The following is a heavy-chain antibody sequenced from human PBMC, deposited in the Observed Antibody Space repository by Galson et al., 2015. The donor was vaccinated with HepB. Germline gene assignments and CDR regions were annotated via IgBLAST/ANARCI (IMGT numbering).Heavy chain of an antibody. D-gene: IGHD3-22*01. V-gene: IGHV3-23*01. CDR1: GFTFSSYA. Sequence: SLRLSCAASGFTFSSYAMSWVRQAPGKGQEWVSAISGSGGSTYYADSVKGRFTISRDNSKNTLYLQMNSLRAEDTAVYYCAKSLGTAYDSSGYYFVDYGMDVWGQGTTVTVSS. CDR3: AKSLGTAYDSSGYYFVDYGMDV. CDR2: ISGSGGST. J-gene: IGHJ6*02.